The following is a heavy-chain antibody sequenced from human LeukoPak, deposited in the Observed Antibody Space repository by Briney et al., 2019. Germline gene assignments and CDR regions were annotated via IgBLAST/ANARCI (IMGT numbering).Heavy chain of an antibody. J-gene: IGHJ4*02. Sequence: GGSLRPSCAASGFTLSSYAMHWVRQAPGKGLEWVAVISYDGSNKYYADSVKGRFTISRDNSKNTLYVQMNSLRAEDTAVYYCARDSAYGSGSYYSWGQGTLVTVSS. D-gene: IGHD3-10*01. CDR1: GFTLSSYA. CDR2: ISYDGSNK. CDR3: ARDSAYGSGSYYS. V-gene: IGHV3-30*04.